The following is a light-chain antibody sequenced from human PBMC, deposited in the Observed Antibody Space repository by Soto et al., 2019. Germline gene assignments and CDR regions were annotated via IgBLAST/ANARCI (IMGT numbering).Light chain of an antibody. CDR1: QDITSY. V-gene: IGKV1-33*01. J-gene: IGKJ3*01. CDR2: DAS. CDR3: QHCDYLPI. Sequence: DIQMTQSPSSLSASVGARVTITCQARQDITSYLNWYQHKPGKAPKRLIYDASILEAGVPPRFSGSGSWKDFALNISSLQPADVATYYCQHCDYLPIFGPGTTVDFK.